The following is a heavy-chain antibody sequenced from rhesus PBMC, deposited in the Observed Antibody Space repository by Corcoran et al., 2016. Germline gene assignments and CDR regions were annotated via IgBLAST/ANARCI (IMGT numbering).Heavy chain of an antibody. D-gene: IGHD5-42*01. CDR1: GFTFSSYA. CDR2: IGPGGDT. Sequence: EVQLVESGGGLVQPGGSLRLSCAASGFTFSSYAMQWVHQAPGKGLEWVSAIGPGGDTYYADSVKGRFTISRENAKNTLYRQMNSLRAEDTAVYYCARDRGTAGTVGRYWGQGVLVTVSS. J-gene: IGHJ4*01. CDR3: ARDRGTAGTVGRY. V-gene: IGHV3-72*01.